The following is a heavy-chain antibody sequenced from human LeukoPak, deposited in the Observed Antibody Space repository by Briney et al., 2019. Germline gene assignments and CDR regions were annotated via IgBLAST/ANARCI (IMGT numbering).Heavy chain of an antibody. CDR3: ERALAAAGRYYFDD. D-gene: IGHD6-13*01. J-gene: IGHJ4*02. CDR2: IYTGGST. Sequence: SETLSLTCTVPGGSISSYYWSWIRQPAGKGLEWIGRIYTGGSTNYNPSLKSRVTMSVDTSKNQFSLKLSSVTAADTAVYYCERALAAAGRYYFDDWGQGTLVTVSS. CDR1: GGSISSYY. V-gene: IGHV4-4*07.